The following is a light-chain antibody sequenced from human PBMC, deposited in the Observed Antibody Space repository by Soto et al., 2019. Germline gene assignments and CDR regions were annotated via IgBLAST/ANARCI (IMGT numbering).Light chain of an antibody. V-gene: IGLV2-14*01. Sequence: QSVLTQPASVSGSPGQSITISCSGSSSDVGGYSSVSWYQHRPGTAPKLVIYDVRNRPSGVSDRFSGSQSANTASLTISGLRAEDEADYYCCSYTTSTTYVFGTGTKVTVL. CDR3: CSYTTSTTYV. CDR1: SSDVGGYSS. CDR2: DVR. J-gene: IGLJ1*01.